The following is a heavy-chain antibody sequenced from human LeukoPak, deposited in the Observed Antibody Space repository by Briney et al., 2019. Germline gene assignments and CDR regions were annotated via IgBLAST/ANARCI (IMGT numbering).Heavy chain of an antibody. CDR1: GGTFSNYA. CDR2: IIPIFRTA. D-gene: IGHD6-19*01. V-gene: IGHV1-69*13. CDR3: ARTSQQWLVDY. Sequence: ASVKVSCKASGGTFSNYAISWVRQAPGQGLEWMGGIIPIFRTANYAQKFQDRVTITADESTSTAYMELSRLRSDDTAVYYCARTSQQWLVDYWGQGTLVTVSS. J-gene: IGHJ4*02.